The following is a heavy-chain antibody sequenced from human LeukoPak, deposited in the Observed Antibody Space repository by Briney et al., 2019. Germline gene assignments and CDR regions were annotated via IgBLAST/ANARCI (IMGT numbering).Heavy chain of an antibody. V-gene: IGHV3-20*04. Sequence: GGSLRLSCAASGFTVDDYGMSWVRQAPGKGLEWVSGINWNGGSTGYADSVKGRFTISRDNAKNSLYLQMNSLRAEDTASYYCARGDDDTAMVRGAFDIWGQGTMVTVSS. CDR1: GFTVDDYG. D-gene: IGHD5-18*01. CDR3: ARGDDDTAMVRGAFDI. CDR2: INWNGGST. J-gene: IGHJ3*02.